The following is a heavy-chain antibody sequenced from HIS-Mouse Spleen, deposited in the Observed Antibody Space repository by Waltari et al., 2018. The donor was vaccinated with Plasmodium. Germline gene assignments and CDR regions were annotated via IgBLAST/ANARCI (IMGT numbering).Heavy chain of an antibody. CDR2: IYYSGST. CDR3: ARAGGIAARQFDY. Sequence: QVQLQESGPGLVKPSETLSLTCTVSGGSISSYYWSWLRQPPGKGLEWIGYIYYSGSTNYNPSLKSRVTISVDTSKNQFSLKLSSVTAADTAVYYCARAGGIAARQFDYWGQGTLVTVSS. CDR1: GGSISSYY. V-gene: IGHV4-59*01. J-gene: IGHJ4*02. D-gene: IGHD6-6*01.